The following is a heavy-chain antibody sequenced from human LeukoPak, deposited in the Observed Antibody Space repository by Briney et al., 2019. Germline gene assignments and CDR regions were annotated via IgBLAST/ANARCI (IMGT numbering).Heavy chain of an antibody. CDR3: ARLLDYGDLFDY. J-gene: IGHJ4*02. V-gene: IGHV1-69*13. CDR2: IIPIFGTA. CDR1: GGTFSSYA. D-gene: IGHD4-17*01. Sequence: ASVKVSCKASGGTFSSYAISWVRQASGQGLEWMGGIIPIFGTANYAQKFQGRVTITADESTSTAYMELSSLRSEDTAVYYCARLLDYGDLFDYWGQGTLVTVSS.